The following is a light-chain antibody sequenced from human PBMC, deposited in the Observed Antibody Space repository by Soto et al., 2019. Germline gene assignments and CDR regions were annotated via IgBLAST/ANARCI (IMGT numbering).Light chain of an antibody. Sequence: IQMTQSPSTLSASVGDRVTITCRATQTIGSWVAWYQQKPGKVPKPLIFKASTLESGVPSRFSGYGSGTEFTLTISGLQPDDSATYYCQQYNTYPLTFGGGTKVDIK. CDR1: QTIGSW. CDR3: QQYNTYPLT. CDR2: KAS. J-gene: IGKJ4*01. V-gene: IGKV1-5*03.